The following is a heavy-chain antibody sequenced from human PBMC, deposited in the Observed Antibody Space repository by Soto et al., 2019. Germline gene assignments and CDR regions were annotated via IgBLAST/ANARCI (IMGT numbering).Heavy chain of an antibody. D-gene: IGHD3-3*01. CDR2: ISGGGGST. J-gene: IGHJ6*03. Sequence: EVQLLESGGGLVQPGGSLRLSCAASGFTFSSYAMSWVRQAPGKGLEWVSAISGGGGSTYYADSVKGRFTISRDNSKNTLYLQMNSLRAEDTAVYYCAKDVALRFLDYYYMDVWGKGTTVTVSS. CDR3: AKDVALRFLDYYYMDV. CDR1: GFTFSSYA. V-gene: IGHV3-23*01.